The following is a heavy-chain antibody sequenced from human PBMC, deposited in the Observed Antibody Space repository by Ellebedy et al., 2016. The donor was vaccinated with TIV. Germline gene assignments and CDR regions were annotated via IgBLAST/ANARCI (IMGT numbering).Heavy chain of an antibody. J-gene: IGHJ6*01. CDR3: TLNWNDSPVGGMDV. CDR1: GFSVNSYS. Sequence: GGSLRLSCAASGFSVNSYSMNWVRQAPGKGLEWVSYISSSNSTIYYADSVKGRFTISRDNGKNSLYLQMNSLRDEDTAMYFCTLNWNDSPVGGMDVWGQGTTVTVSS. CDR2: ISSSNSTI. V-gene: IGHV3-48*02. D-gene: IGHD1-1*01.